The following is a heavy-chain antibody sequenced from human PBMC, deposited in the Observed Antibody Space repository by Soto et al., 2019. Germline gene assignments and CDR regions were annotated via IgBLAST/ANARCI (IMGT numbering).Heavy chain of an antibody. CDR3: ARGLLRLVRRVLINWFDP. Sequence: ASVKVSCKASGYTFTSYDINWVRQATGQGLEWMGWMNPNSGNTGYAQKFQGRVTMTRNTSISTAYMELSSLRSEDTAVYYCARGLLRLVRRVLINWFDPWGQGTLVTVSS. CDR1: GYTFTSYD. CDR2: MNPNSGNT. D-gene: IGHD6-19*01. J-gene: IGHJ5*02. V-gene: IGHV1-8*01.